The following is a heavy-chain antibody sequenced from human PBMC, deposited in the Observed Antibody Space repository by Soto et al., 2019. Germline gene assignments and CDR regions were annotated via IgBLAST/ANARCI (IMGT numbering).Heavy chain of an antibody. CDR2: ISGSGGST. CDR1: VFTFSSYA. CDR3: AKGQDSYFDY. J-gene: IGHJ4*02. V-gene: IGHV3-23*01. Sequence: PWWSLRLSCSASVFTFSSYAMSWFRQAPGKGLEWVSAISGSGGSTYYADSVKGRFTISRDNSKNTLYLQMNSLRAEDTAVYYCAKGQDSYFDYWGQGTLVTVSS.